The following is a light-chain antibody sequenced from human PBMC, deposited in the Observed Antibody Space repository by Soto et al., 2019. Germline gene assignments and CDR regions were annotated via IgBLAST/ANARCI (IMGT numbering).Light chain of an antibody. Sequence: AIQMTQSPSSLSASVGDRVTITCRASQGIRNDLGWYQQKPGKAPKLLIYAASSLRSGVPSRFSGSGSGTDFTLTISSLQPEDFATYYCQHADSFPLITFGQGTRLEI. CDR3: QHADSFPLIT. V-gene: IGKV1-6*01. CDR1: QGIRND. CDR2: AAS. J-gene: IGKJ5*01.